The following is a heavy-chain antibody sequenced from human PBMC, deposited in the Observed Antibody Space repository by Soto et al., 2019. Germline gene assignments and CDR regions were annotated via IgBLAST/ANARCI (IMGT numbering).Heavy chain of an antibody. CDR1: GDSVSSHY. J-gene: IGHJ4*02. V-gene: IGHV4-4*07. CDR2: LYNDERT. Sequence: SETLSLTCTVSGDSVSSHYWSWIRQPAGKGLEWLGRLYNDERTNYNPSLKSRVTMSMDTSKNQFSLKLTSVTAADSAVYFCAREPLAHSYFDFWGQGTLVTVS. CDR3: AREPLAHSYFDF.